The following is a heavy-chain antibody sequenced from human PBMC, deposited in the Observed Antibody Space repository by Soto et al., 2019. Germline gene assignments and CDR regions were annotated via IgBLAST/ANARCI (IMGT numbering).Heavy chain of an antibody. CDR1: GFTFSSYE. CDR2: ISSSGSTI. J-gene: IGHJ4*02. V-gene: IGHV3-48*03. Sequence: GSLRLSCAASGFTFSSYEMNWVRQAPGKGLEWVSYISSSGSTIYYADSVKGRFTISRDNAKNSLYLQMNSLRAEDTAVYYCARAIMITFGGVIVPEPYFDYWGQGTLVTVSS. CDR3: ARAIMITFGGVIVPEPYFDY. D-gene: IGHD3-16*02.